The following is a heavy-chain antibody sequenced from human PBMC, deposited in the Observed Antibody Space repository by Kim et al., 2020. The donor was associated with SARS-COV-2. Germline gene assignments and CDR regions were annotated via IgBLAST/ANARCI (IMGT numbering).Heavy chain of an antibody. V-gene: IGHV4-4*02. Sequence: NPAHKSRGTISVDKSKDHFSLTLSSVTAADTAVYYCARGVGYSSGWVDYWGQGTLVTVSS. D-gene: IGHD6-19*01. CDR3: ARGVGYSSGWVDY. J-gene: IGHJ4*02.